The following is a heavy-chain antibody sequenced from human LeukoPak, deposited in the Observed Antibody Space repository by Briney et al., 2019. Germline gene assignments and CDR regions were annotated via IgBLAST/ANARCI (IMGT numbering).Heavy chain of an antibody. Sequence: PSETLSLTCTVSGGSISSYYWSWIRQPPGKGLEWIGYIYYSGSTNYNPSLKSRVTISVDTSKSQFSLKLSSVTAADTAVYYCARAGYYGSGSYYHYWGQGTLVTVSS. CDR2: IYYSGST. D-gene: IGHD3-10*01. V-gene: IGHV4-59*01. J-gene: IGHJ4*02. CDR1: GGSISSYY. CDR3: ARAGYYGSGSYYHY.